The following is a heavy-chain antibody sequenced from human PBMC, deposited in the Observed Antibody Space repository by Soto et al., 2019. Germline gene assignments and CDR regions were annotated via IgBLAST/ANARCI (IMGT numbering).Heavy chain of an antibody. CDR3: ARERAIAATGIFYS. CDR2: TSFDGKNK. V-gene: IGHV3-30*04. Sequence: QVQLVESGGGVVQPGGSLRLSCAASGFTFSNFAMHWVRQAPGKGLKWVAATSFDGKNKDYADSVKGRFTISRDNSKKTLFLQMNSLRPEDTAVYYCARERAIAATGIFYSWGQGTLVTVSS. D-gene: IGHD6-13*01. J-gene: IGHJ5*01. CDR1: GFTFSNFA.